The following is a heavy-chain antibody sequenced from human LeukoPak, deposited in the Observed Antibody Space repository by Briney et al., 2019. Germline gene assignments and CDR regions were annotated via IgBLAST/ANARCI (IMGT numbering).Heavy chain of an antibody. V-gene: IGHV3-30*03. Sequence: GGSLRLSCAASGFTFSSYSIHWVRQAPGKGLEWVTVVSADGRTQLYSDSVKGRFTISRDNSLNTLHLQMNSLRTEDTAVYYCAREFGHNRWYFDYWGQGALVTVSS. J-gene: IGHJ4*02. CDR1: GFTFSSYS. CDR2: VSADGRTQ. D-gene: IGHD5-24*01. CDR3: AREFGHNRWYFDY.